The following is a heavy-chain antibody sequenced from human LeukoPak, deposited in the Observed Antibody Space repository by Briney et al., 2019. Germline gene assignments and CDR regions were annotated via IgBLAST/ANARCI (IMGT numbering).Heavy chain of an antibody. D-gene: IGHD1-26*01. CDR2: INPNSGGT. V-gene: IGHV1-2*02. CDR3: ARNKLGKAFDI. Sequence: VASVKVSCKASGYTFTGYYMHWVRQAPGQGLEWMGWINPNSGGTNYAQKFQDRITMTRDTSINTAYMEVSRLRYDDTAVYYCARNKLGKAFDIWGQGTMVTVSS. CDR1: GYTFTGYY. J-gene: IGHJ3*02.